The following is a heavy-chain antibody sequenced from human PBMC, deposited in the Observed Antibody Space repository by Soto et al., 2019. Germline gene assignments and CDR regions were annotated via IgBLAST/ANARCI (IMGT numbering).Heavy chain of an antibody. Sequence: QVQLVESGGGVVQPGRSLRLSCAASGFTFSSYGMHWVRQAPGKGLEWVAVISYDGSNKYYADSVKGRFTISRDNSKNTLYLQMNSLRAEDTAVYYCAKPAYYWSRIGYCSGGSCGYFDYWGQGTLVTVSS. CDR3: AKPAYYWSRIGYCSGGSCGYFDY. J-gene: IGHJ4*02. CDR2: ISYDGSNK. CDR1: GFTFSSYG. V-gene: IGHV3-30*18. D-gene: IGHD2-15*01.